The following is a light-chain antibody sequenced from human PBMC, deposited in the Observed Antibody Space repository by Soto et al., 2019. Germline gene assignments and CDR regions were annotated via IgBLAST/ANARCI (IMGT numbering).Light chain of an antibody. J-gene: IGKJ1*01. CDR3: QQCCSSRRT. Sequence: EIVLTQSPGILSVSPGERATLSCRASQSVSSDCLAWYRQRPGQAPRLLIYGASTRATGTPDRISGGGSGTDFTLTISRLEPEDFAVYYCQQCCSSRRTFGQGTRVEIK. CDR1: QSVSSDC. CDR2: GAS. V-gene: IGKV3-20*01.